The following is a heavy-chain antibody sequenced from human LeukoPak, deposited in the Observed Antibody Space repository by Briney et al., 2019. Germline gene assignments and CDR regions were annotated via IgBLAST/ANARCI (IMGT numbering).Heavy chain of an antibody. J-gene: IGHJ6*04. Sequence: GPSVKVSCKASAGTFSSYAISWVRQAPGQGLEWMGGIIPIFGTANYAQKFQGRVTITADKSTGTAYMELSSLRSEDTAVYYCARDIEGSGGYCSVGSCFYGMDVWGKGTTVTVSS. V-gene: IGHV1-69*06. CDR2: IIPIFGTA. D-gene: IGHD2-15*01. CDR1: AGTFSSYA. CDR3: ARDIEGSGGYCSVGSCFYGMDV.